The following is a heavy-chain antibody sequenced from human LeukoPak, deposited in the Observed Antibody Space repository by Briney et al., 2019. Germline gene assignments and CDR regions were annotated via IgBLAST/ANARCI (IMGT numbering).Heavy chain of an antibody. D-gene: IGHD5-12*01. CDR3: AKDLLVATILYFDY. J-gene: IGHJ4*02. CDR1: GFTVSSNY. CDR2: IYSGGST. Sequence: GGSLRLSCAASGFTVSSNYMSWVRQAPGKGLEWVSVIYSGGSTYYADSVKSRFTISRDNSKNTLYLQMNSLRAEDTAVYYCAKDLLVATILYFDYWGQGTLVTVSS. V-gene: IGHV3-53*01.